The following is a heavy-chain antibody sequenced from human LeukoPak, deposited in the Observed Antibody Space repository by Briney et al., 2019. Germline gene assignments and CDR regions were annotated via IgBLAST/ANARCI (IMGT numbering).Heavy chain of an antibody. J-gene: IGHJ5*02. V-gene: IGHV1-2*02. CDR3: ARDPGFGEFWFDP. CDR1: GYTFTSYY. D-gene: IGHD3-10*01. CDR2: INPNSGGT. Sequence: AASVKVSCKASGYTFTSYYMHWVRQAPGQGLEWMGWINPNSGGTNYAQKFQGRVTMTRDTSISTAYMELSRLRSDDTAVYYCARDPGFGEFWFDPWGQGTLVTVSS.